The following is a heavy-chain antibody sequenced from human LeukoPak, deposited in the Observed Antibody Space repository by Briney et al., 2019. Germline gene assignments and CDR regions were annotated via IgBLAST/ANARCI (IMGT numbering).Heavy chain of an antibody. V-gene: IGHV3-74*01. Sequence: GGSLRLSCAASGFTFSSYWMHWVRQAPGKGLVWVSRINSDGSSTSYADSVKGRFTISRDNAKNTLYLQMNSLRAEDTAVYYCASTPVAGTDYYYYYYMDVWGKGTTVTVSS. D-gene: IGHD6-19*01. CDR2: INSDGSST. CDR1: GFTFSSYW. CDR3: ASTPVAGTDYYYYYYMDV. J-gene: IGHJ6*03.